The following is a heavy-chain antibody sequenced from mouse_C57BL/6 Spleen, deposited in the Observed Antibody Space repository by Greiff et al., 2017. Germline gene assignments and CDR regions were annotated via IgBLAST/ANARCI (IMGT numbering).Heavy chain of an antibody. CDR3: ASRLRAMDY. D-gene: IGHD1-1*01. CDR1: GYTFTDYN. Sequence: EVKLQQSGPELVKPGASVKIPCKASGYTFTDYNMDWVKQSHGKSLEWIGNISPNNGGTNYNQKFKGKATLTVDKSSSTAYMELRSLTSEDTAVYCCASRLRAMDYWGQGTSVTVSS. J-gene: IGHJ4*01. CDR2: ISPNNGGT. V-gene: IGHV1-18*01.